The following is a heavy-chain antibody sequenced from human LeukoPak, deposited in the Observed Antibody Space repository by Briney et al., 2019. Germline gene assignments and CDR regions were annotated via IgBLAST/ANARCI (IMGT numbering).Heavy chain of an antibody. D-gene: IGHD3-9*01. V-gene: IGHV4-39*01. CDR3: ARTFYDILTSSYFGSSQLFDY. CDR2: IYYSGST. J-gene: IGHJ4*02. CDR1: GGSISSSNYY. Sequence: SETLSLICIVSGGSISSSNYYWGWIRHPPGKGLEWIGSIYYSGSTYYNPSLKSRVTISVDTSKNQFSLKLTSVTAADTAVYYCARTFYDILTSSYFGSSQLFDYWGQGTLVTVSS.